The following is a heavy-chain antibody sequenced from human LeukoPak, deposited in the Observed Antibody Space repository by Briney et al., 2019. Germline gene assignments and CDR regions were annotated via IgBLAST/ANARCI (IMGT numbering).Heavy chain of an antibody. V-gene: IGHV3-11*04. D-gene: IGHD6-13*01. J-gene: IGHJ4*02. Sequence: GGSLRLSCAASGFTISDYYMNWIRQAPGKGLEWVSYISGSGSTIYYAESVKGRFTISRDNAKNSLYLQMNSLRAEDTAVYYCAKVHISSSSPYFDYWGQGTLVTVSS. CDR3: AKVHISSSSPYFDY. CDR2: ISGSGSTI. CDR1: GFTISDYY.